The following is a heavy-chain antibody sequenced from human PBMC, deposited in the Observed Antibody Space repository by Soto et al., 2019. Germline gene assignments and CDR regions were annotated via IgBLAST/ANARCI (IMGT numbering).Heavy chain of an antibody. J-gene: IGHJ3*02. D-gene: IGHD3-22*01. CDR2: ISSSSSYI. CDR3: ARDEYYYDSSGHNAFDI. Sequence: NPGGSLRLSCAASGFTFSSYIMNWVRQAPGKGLEWVSSISSSSSYIYYADSVKGRFTISRDNAKNSLYLQMNSLRAEDTAVYYCARDEYYYDSSGHNAFDIWGQGTMVTVSS. CDR1: GFTFSSYI. V-gene: IGHV3-21*01.